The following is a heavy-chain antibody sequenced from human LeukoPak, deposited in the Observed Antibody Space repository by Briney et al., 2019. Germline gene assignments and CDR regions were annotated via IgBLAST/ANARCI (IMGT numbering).Heavy chain of an antibody. J-gene: IGHJ4*02. V-gene: IGHV1-2*04. CDR1: GYTFTGYY. CDR2: INPNNGGT. Sequence: ASVKVSCKASGYTFTGYYVHWVRQAPGQGLEWMGWINPNNGGTNYAQKFQGWVTMTRDTSNSTAYMELSSLRSEDTAVYYCARAGSGSYFRYFDYWGQGTLVTVSS. D-gene: IGHD1-26*01. CDR3: ARAGSGSYFRYFDY.